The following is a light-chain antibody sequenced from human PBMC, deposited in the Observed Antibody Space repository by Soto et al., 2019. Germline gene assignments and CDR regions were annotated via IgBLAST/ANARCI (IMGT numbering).Light chain of an antibody. V-gene: IGKV3-15*01. J-gene: IGKJ5*01. Sequence: IVLTQSPATLSVFPGERATLSCRASQSINDNLAWYQQKPGQAPRLLMFRTSTRATGFPARFSAGGSGTDFNLTISSLQSEDFAVYYCQQCNNWPITFGQGTRLEIK. CDR1: QSINDN. CDR2: RTS. CDR3: QQCNNWPIT.